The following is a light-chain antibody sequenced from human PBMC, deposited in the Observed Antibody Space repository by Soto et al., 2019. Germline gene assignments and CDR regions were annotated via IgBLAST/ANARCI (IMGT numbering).Light chain of an antibody. CDR2: AAS. Sequence: DIQMTQSPSSLSASVGDRVTITCRASQSISSYLNWYQQKPGKAPQLLIYAASTLQSGVPSRFSGSGSGADFTLTISSLQPEDFGTYYCQQSSTTPWTFGQGTKVEIK. CDR3: QQSSTTPWT. J-gene: IGKJ1*01. CDR1: QSISSY. V-gene: IGKV1-39*01.